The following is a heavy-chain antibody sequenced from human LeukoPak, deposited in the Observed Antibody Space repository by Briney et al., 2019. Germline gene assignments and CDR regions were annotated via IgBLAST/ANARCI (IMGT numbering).Heavy chain of an antibody. CDR2: IIPILGIA. CDR1: GGTFSSYT. J-gene: IGHJ4*02. CDR3: ARELRGYSSGWPLYYFDY. Sequence: ASVKVSCKASGGTFSSYTISWVRQAPGQGLEWMGRIIPILGIANYAQKFQGRVTITADKSTSTAYMELSSLRSEDTAVYYCARELRGYSSGWPLYYFDYWGQGTLVTVSS. D-gene: IGHD6-19*01. V-gene: IGHV1-69*02.